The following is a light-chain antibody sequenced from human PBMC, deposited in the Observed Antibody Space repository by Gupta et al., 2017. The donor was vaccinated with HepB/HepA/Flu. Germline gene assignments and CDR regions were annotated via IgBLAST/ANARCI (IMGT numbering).Light chain of an antibody. CDR3: QQRKNWPLT. CDR1: QSVSKY. Sequence: EKVLTQSPATLSLSRGERATLSCRASQSVSKYVFWYQQKPGQAPRLLIYDASSRATGIPARFSGSGSGTDFTLTISSLEPEDFAVYYCQQRKNWPLTFGGGTKVEI. J-gene: IGKJ4*01. V-gene: IGKV3-11*01. CDR2: DAS.